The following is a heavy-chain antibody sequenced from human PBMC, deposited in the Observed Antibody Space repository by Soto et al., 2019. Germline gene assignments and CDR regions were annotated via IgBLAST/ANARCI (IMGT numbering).Heavy chain of an antibody. CDR1: GGTFSSDA. D-gene: IGHD2-2*01. Sequence: GASVKVACQASGGTFSSDAISWVRQATGQGLEWMGGIIPISGTANYAQKFQGRVTITADESTSTAYMELSSLRSEDTAVYYCARSQGSSTSLEIYYYYYYGMDVWGQGTTVTVSS. CDR3: ARSQGSSTSLEIYYYYYYGMDV. CDR2: IIPISGTA. J-gene: IGHJ6*02. V-gene: IGHV1-69*13.